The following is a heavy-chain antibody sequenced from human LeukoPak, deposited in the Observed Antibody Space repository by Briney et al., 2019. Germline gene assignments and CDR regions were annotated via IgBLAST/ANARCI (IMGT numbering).Heavy chain of an antibody. Sequence: SETLSLTCAVYGGSFSGYYWSWIRQPPGKGLEWIGEINHSGSTNYNPSLKSQVTISVDTSKNQFSLKLSSVTAADTAVYYCARGVKRRIVVVPAATKHDYWGQGTLVTVSS. D-gene: IGHD2-2*01. CDR1: GGSFSGYY. J-gene: IGHJ4*02. CDR3: ARGVKRRIVVVPAATKHDY. CDR2: INHSGST. V-gene: IGHV4-34*01.